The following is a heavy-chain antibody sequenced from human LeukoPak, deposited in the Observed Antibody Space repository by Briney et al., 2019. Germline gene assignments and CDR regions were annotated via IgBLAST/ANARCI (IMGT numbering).Heavy chain of an antibody. Sequence: SETLSLTCAVYGGSFSGYYWSWIRQPPGKGLGWIGEINHSGSTNYNPSLKSRVTISVDTSKNQFSLKLSSVTAADTAVYYCARGKPYYYYYMDVWGKGTTVTVSS. CDR1: GGSFSGYY. CDR3: ARGKPYYYYYMDV. CDR2: INHSGST. V-gene: IGHV4-34*01. J-gene: IGHJ6*03.